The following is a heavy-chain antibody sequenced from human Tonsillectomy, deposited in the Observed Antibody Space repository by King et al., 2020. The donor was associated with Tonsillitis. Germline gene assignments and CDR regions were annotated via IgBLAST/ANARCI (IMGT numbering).Heavy chain of an antibody. V-gene: IGHV4-59*02. Sequence: QVQLQESGPGLVKPSETLSLTCTVSGGPVSSYYWSWIRQPPGKGLEWIGYFYYSGSTNYSPSLKSRVTISADMSKNQLSLSLSSVTAADTAVYYCARDGGYCGGDCYSGFDLWGQGSLVIVSS. CDR3: ARDGGYCGGDCYSGFDL. J-gene: IGHJ5*02. CDR2: FYYSGST. CDR1: GGPVSSYY. D-gene: IGHD2-21*02.